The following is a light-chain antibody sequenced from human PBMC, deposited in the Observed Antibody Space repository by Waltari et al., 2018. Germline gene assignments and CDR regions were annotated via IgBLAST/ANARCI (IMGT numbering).Light chain of an antibody. Sequence: EIVLTQSPGTLSLSPGERATLSCRDSQSVSRTLAWYQQKPGQAPRLLIYGASTRATGIPERFSGGGSGTDFSLTISRLEPEDFAVYYCQHYVRLPATFGQGTKVEIK. CDR2: GAS. CDR3: QHYVRLPAT. J-gene: IGKJ1*01. V-gene: IGKV3-20*01. CDR1: QSVSRT.